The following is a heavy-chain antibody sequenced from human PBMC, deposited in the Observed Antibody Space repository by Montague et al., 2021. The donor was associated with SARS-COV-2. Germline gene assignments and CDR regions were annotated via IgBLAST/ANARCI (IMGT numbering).Heavy chain of an antibody. D-gene: IGHD3-16*01. CDR1: GGSISSYY. J-gene: IGHJ4*02. CDR2: VYYRGNT. CDR3: ARHYDHSSRVDS. V-gene: IGHV4-59*08. Sequence: SETLSLTCTVSGGSISSYYWTWIRQPPGKGLEWIGFVYYRGNTYYNPSLRGRVTISVDTSSNHFSLTLSSVTAADTAMYYCARHYDHSSRVDSWGQGTLVTVSS.